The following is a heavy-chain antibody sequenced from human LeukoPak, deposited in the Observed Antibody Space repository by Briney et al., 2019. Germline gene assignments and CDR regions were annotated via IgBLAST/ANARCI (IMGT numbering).Heavy chain of an antibody. CDR2: INHSGST. CDR3: AREKGSYYYYYYMDV. V-gene: IGHV4-34*01. Sequence: SETLSLTCAVYGGSFSGYYWSWIRQPPGKGPEWIGEINHSGSTNYNPSLKSRVTISVDTSKNQFSLKLSSVTAADTAVYYCAREKGSYYYYYYMDVWGKGTTVTVSS. J-gene: IGHJ6*03. D-gene: IGHD6-13*01. CDR1: GGSFSGYY.